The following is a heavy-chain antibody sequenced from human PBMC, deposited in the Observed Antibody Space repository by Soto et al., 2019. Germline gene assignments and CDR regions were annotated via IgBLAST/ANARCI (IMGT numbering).Heavy chain of an antibody. CDR2: INPNNGGT. CDR3: ARGVPPPGSFIFGSNVFDP. V-gene: IGHV1-2*02. D-gene: IGHD2-2*01. J-gene: IGHJ5*02. Sequence: ASVKVSCKTSGYTFSDYFIHWVRQAPGQGLEWMGWINPNNGGTDYARKFQGRVTMTRDTSINSAYMELTALTSDDTARYYCARGVPPPGSFIFGSNVFDPWGQGVLVTVS. CDR1: GYTFSDYF.